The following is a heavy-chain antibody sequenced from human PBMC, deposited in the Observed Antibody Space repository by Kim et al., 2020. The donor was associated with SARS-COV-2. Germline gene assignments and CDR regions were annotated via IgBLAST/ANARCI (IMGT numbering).Heavy chain of an antibody. J-gene: IGHJ4*02. CDR2: IYYSGST. CDR3: ARRASWSGYDYDY. Sequence: SETLSLTCTVSGGSISSSSYYWGWIRQPPGKGLEWIGSIYYSGSTYYNPSLKSRVTISVDTSKNQFSLRLSSVTAADTAVYYCARRASWSGYDYDYWGQGTLVTVSS. V-gene: IGHV4-39*01. D-gene: IGHD5-12*01. CDR1: GGSISSSSYY.